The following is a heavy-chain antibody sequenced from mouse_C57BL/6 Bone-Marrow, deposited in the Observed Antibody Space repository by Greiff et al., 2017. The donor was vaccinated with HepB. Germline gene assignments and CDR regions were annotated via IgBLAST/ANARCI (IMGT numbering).Heavy chain of an antibody. V-gene: IGHV14-4*01. Sequence: EVQLQESGAELVRPGASVKLSCTASGFNIKDDYMHWVKQRPEQGLEWIGWIDTENGDTEYASKFQGKATITADTSSNTAYLQLSSLTSEDTAVYYCTTFYYGNYVWYFDVWGTGTTVTVSS. J-gene: IGHJ1*03. D-gene: IGHD2-1*01. CDR2: IDTENGDT. CDR3: TTFYYGNYVWYFDV. CDR1: GFNIKDDY.